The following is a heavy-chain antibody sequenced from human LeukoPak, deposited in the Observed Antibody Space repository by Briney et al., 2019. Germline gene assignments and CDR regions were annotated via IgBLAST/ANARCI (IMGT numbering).Heavy chain of an antibody. J-gene: IGHJ4*02. CDR3: ARGPLSGTRGWFYFDY. CDR1: GDSISSYY. V-gene: IGHV4-59*08. Sequence: PSETLSLTCTVSGDSISSYYWSWIRQPPGKGLEWIGYIYYSGGTNYNPSLKSRVTISVDTSKNQFFLKVSSVTAADTAVYYCARGPLSGTRGWFYFDYWGQGTLVTVSS. CDR2: IYYSGGT. D-gene: IGHD6-19*01.